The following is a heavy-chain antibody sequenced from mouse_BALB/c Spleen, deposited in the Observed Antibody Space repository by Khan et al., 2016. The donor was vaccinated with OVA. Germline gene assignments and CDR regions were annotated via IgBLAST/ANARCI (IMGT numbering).Heavy chain of an antibody. CDR3: ARNREHDYLEY. Sequence: QVQLKQSGPGLVAPSQSLSITCTVSGFSLTNYGVHWVRQPPGKGLGLLGVIWAGGSTNYNSALMSTKRISQENSKSKVFLKRNSQKNDDKAMYLCARNREHDYLEYWGQGTTLTVSS. V-gene: IGHV2-9*02. CDR2: IWAGGST. CDR1: GFSLTNYG. J-gene: IGHJ2*01.